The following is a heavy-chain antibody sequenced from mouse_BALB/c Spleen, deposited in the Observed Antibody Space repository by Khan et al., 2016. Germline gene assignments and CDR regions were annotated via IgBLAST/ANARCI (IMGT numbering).Heavy chain of an antibody. CDR1: GYTFTSYY. D-gene: IGHD2-1*01. CDR2: INPSNGGT. V-gene: IGHV1S81*02. CDR3: TRVQRGNYVDY. Sequence: QVQLQQSGAELVKPGASVKLSCKASGYTFTSYYMYWVKQRPGQGLEWIGEINPSNGGTNFNEKFKSKATLTADKSSRTAYMQLSSLTSEDSAVYFCTRVQRGNYVDYWGQGTTLTVSS. J-gene: IGHJ2*01.